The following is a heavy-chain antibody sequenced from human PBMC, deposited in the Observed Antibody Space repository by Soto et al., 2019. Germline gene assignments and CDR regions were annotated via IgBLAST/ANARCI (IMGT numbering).Heavy chain of an antibody. CDR2: ISGSGGST. J-gene: IGHJ4*02. V-gene: IGHV3-23*01. CDR1: GFTLGTYV. CDR3: AKDRKGSYCSGGTCYSFDY. Sequence: EVQLLESGGGLVQPGGSLRLSCAASGFTLGTYVMTWVRQAPGKGLEWVSAISGSGGSTNYADPVKGRFTISRDNTKNTLYLQMNSLRVEDTAVYYCAKDRKGSYCSGGTCYSFDYWGQATLVTVPS. D-gene: IGHD2-15*01.